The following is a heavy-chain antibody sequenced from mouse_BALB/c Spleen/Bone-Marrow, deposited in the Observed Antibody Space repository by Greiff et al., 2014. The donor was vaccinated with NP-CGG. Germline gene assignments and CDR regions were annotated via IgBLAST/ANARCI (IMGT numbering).Heavy chain of an antibody. CDR1: GFTFTDYY. V-gene: IGHV7-3*02. Sequence: EVQLQQSGGGLVQPGGSLRLSCATSGFTFTDYYMSWVRQPPGKALEWLGFIRNKANGYTTEYSASVKGRFTISRDNSQSILYLQMNTLRSEDSATYYCARDDYYAMDYWGQGISVTVSS. CDR3: ARDDYYAMDY. J-gene: IGHJ4*01. CDR2: IRNKANGYTT.